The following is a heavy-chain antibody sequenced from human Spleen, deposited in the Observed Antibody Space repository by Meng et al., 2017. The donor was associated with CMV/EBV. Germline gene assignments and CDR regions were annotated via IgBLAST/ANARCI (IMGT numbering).Heavy chain of an antibody. CDR2: ISAYNGNT. D-gene: IGHD3-22*01. CDR1: GYTFTSYG. CDR3: ARDLLDYYDTSGNYLDY. Sequence: ASVKVSCKASGYTFTSYGISWVRQAPGQGLEWMGWISAYNGNTNYAQKLQGRVTMTTDTSTSTAYMELRSLRSDDTAVYYCARDLLDYYDTSGNYLDYWGQGTLVTVSS. V-gene: IGHV1-18*01. J-gene: IGHJ4*02.